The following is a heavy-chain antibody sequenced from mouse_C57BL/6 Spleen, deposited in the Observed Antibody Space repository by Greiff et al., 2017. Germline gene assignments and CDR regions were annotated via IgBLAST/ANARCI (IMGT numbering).Heavy chain of an antibody. V-gene: IGHV1-69*01. CDR1: GYTFTSYW. J-gene: IGHJ2*01. CDR3: ARRITTVHYLDY. CDR2: IDPSDSYT. D-gene: IGHD1-1*01. Sequence: VQLQQPGAELVMPGASVKLSCKASGYTFTSYWMHWVKQRPGQGLEWIGEIDPSDSYTNYNQKFKGKSTLTVDKSSSTAYMQLSSLTSEDSAVYYCARRITTVHYLDYWGQGTTLTVSS.